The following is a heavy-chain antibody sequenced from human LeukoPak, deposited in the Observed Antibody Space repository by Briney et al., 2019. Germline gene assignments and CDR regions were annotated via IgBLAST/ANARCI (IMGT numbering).Heavy chain of an antibody. CDR3: ARDRGGDGYNDYYFDY. V-gene: IGHV4-59*01. Sequence: SETLSLTCTVSGGSISSYYWSWIRQPPGKGLEWIGYIYYSGSTNYDPSLKSRVTISVDTSKNQFSLKLSSVTAADTAVYYCARDRGGDGYNDYYFDYWGQGTLVTVSS. CDR1: GGSISSYY. CDR2: IYYSGST. D-gene: IGHD5-24*01. J-gene: IGHJ4*02.